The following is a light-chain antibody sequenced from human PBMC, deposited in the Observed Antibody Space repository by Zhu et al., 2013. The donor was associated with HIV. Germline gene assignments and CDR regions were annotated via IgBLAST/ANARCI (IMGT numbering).Light chain of an antibody. CDR1: SSDVGGYNS. CDR3: SSYTSSSTRV. V-gene: IGLV2-14*01. J-gene: IGLJ1*01. CDR2: EVS. Sequence: QSALTQPASVSGSPGQSITISCTGTSSDVGGYNSVSWFQQHPDTAPKLLIYEVSNRPSGISNRFSGSKSGNTASLTISGLQAEDEADYYCSSYTSSSTRVFGTGTKVTVL.